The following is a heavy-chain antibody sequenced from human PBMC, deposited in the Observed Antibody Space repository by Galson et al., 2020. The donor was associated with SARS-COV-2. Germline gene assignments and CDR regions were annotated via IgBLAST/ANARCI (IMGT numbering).Heavy chain of an antibody. CDR3: AREPTIIVLVVRMRGAFDI. CDR1: GGSISSSSYY. Sequence: ASETLSLTCTVSGGSISSSSYYWGWIRQPPGKGLEWIGSIYYSGSTYYNPSLKSRVTISVDTSKNQFSLKLSSVTAADTAVYYCAREPTIIVLVVRMRGAFDIWGQGTMVTVSS. D-gene: IGHD3-22*01. J-gene: IGHJ3*02. V-gene: IGHV4-39*07. CDR2: IYYSGST.